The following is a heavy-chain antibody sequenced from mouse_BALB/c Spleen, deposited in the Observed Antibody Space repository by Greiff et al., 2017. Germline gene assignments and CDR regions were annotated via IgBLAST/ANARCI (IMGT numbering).Heavy chain of an antibody. J-gene: IGHJ4*01. CDR2: INPGSGGT. D-gene: IGHD2-3*01. CDR1: GYAFTNYL. Sequence: QVHVKQSGAELVRPGTSVKVSCKASGYAFTNYLIEWVKQRPGQGLEWIGVINPGSGGTNYNEKFKGKATLTADKSSSTAYMQLSSLTSDDSAVYFCAREYDGYYAMDYWGQGTSVTVSS. V-gene: IGHV1-54*01. CDR3: AREYDGYYAMDY.